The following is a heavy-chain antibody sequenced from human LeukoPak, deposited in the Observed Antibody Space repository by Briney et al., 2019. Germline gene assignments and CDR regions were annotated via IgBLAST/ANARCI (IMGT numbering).Heavy chain of an antibody. J-gene: IGHJ3*02. CDR2: IYTSGST. Sequence: SQTLSLTCTVSGGSISSGSYYWSWIRQPAGKGLEWIGRIYTSGSTNYNPSLKSRVTISVDTSKNQFSLKLSSVTAADTAVYYCAREPTYYDILTGYYPDAFDIWGQGTMVTVSS. D-gene: IGHD3-9*01. V-gene: IGHV4-61*02. CDR1: GGSISSGSYY. CDR3: AREPTYYDILTGYYPDAFDI.